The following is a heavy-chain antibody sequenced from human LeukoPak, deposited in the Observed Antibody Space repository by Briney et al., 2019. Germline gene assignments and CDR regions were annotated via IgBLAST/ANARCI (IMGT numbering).Heavy chain of an antibody. V-gene: IGHV3-23*01. D-gene: IGHD2-2*02. J-gene: IGHJ4*02. CDR1: GFTFSSYA. Sequence: PGGSLRLSCAASGFTFSSYAMSWVRQAPGKGLEWVSAISGSGGSAYYADSVKGRFTISRDNSKNTLYLQMNSLRAEDTAVYYCAKSPVIPGYCSSTSCYTLDYWGQGTLVTVSS. CDR2: ISGSGGSA. CDR3: AKSPVIPGYCSSTSCYTLDY.